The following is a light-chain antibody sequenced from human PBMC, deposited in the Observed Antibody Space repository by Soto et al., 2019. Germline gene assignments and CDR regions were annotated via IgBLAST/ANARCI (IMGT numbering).Light chain of an antibody. J-gene: IGKJ2*01. V-gene: IGKV1-6*01. CDR2: GAS. CDR3: LQDYNYPRT. Sequence: AIQMTQFPASLSASVGDRVTITCRASQGIRDELGWYQQKPGKAPKLLIYGASKVESGVPSRFSGSGSGTDLSLTIYSLRPEDSATYFCLQDYNYPRTFGQGTKLQLK. CDR1: QGIRDE.